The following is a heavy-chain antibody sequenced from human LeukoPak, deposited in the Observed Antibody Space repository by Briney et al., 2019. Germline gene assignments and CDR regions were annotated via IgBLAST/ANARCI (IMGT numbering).Heavy chain of an antibody. J-gene: IGHJ6*03. V-gene: IGHV1-18*01. CDR2: ISAYTGNT. Sequence: ASVKVSCKASGYTFTSYGISWVRRAPGEGLEWMGWISAYTGNTNYAQKLQGRVTMTTDTSTSTAYMELRSLRSDDTAVYYCARLTVAAIYYYYYMDVWGKGTTVTVSS. CDR1: GYTFTSYG. D-gene: IGHD6-19*01. CDR3: ARLTVAAIYYYYYMDV.